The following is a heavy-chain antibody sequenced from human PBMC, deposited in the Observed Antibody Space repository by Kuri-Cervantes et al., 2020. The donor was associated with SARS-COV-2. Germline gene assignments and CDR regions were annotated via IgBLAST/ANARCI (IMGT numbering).Heavy chain of an antibody. V-gene: IGHV3-30*03. CDR3: VMIYGYDSRGLDY. CDR2: ITYDGRKK. Sequence: GGSLSPSCVASGFTFSSYSMNWVRQAPGKGLEWVATITYDGRKKYHGGSVKGRFAISRDNSKSTLFLQINSLRADDTAFYYCVMIYGYDSRGLDYWGQGTLVTVSS. CDR1: GFTFSSYS. J-gene: IGHJ4*02. D-gene: IGHD5-12*01.